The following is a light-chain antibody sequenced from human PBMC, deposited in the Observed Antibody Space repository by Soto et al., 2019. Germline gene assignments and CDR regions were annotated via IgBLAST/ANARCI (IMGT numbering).Light chain of an antibody. J-gene: IGKJ2*01. V-gene: IGKV1-27*01. CDR3: QKYDSAPHT. Sequence: DIQMTQSPSSLSASVGDRVTISCRASQSISNYLAWYQQKPGKVPKLLIYATSTLQSGVPSRFSGSGSGTDFTLTISSLQPEDVATYCCQKYDSAPHTFGQGTKLEIK. CDR2: ATS. CDR1: QSISNY.